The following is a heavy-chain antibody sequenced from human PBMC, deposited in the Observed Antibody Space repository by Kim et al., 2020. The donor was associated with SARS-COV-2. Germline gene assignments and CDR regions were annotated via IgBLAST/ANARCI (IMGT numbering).Heavy chain of an antibody. CDR2: ISTYSDNT. CDR1: GYIFTSYG. V-gene: IGHV1-18*01. D-gene: IGHD2-15*01. Sequence: ASVKVSCKASGYIFTSYGISWVRQAPGQGLEWMGWISTYSDNTNYAQKLRGRVSMTIDTSTSTVYMELRSLRSDDTAVYYCARDNCSGGSCYLEYWGQGT. CDR3: ARDNCSGGSCYLEY. J-gene: IGHJ4*02.